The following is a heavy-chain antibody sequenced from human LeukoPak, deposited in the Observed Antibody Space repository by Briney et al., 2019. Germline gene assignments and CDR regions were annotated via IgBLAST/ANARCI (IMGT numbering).Heavy chain of an antibody. CDR2: VNPNSGGT. CDR1: GYTFTGYY. V-gene: IGHV1-2*02. CDR3: SLIAAAGEIDP. J-gene: IGHJ5*02. D-gene: IGHD6-13*01. Sequence: ASVKVSCKASGYTFTGYYMHWVRQAPGQGLEWMGWVNPNSGGTNYAQKFQGRVTMTRDTSISTAYMELSRLRSDDTAVYYCSLIAAAGEIDPWGQGTLVTVSS.